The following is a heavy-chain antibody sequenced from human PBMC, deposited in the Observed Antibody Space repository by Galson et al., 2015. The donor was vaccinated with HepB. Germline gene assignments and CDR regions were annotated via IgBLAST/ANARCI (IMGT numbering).Heavy chain of an antibody. J-gene: IGHJ6*03. CDR1: GFRFSNYD. D-gene: IGHD3-22*01. Sequence: SLRLSCAASGFRFSNYDMNWVRQVTGKGLEWVSAIGTAGDTYYADSVKGRFTISRESGKNSLYLQMNNLRAGDTAVYYCVRAPNYYDNEIRAYYYYMDVWGRGTAVIVSS. CDR2: IGTAGDT. V-gene: IGHV3-13*01. CDR3: VRAPNYYDNEIRAYYYYMDV.